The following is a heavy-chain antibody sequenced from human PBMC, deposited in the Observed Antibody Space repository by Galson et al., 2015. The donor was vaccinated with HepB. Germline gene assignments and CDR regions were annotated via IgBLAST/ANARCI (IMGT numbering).Heavy chain of an antibody. CDR3: ARGYTNDFITGTTDAFDI. CDR2: IYTSGST. D-gene: IGHD1-7*01. CDR1: GGSISSGSYY. Sequence: TLSLTCTVSGGSISSGSYYWSWIRQPAGKGLEWIGRIYTSGSTNYNPSLKSRVTISVDTSKNQFSLKLSSVTAADTAVYYCARGYTNDFITGTTDAFDIWGQGTMVTVSS. V-gene: IGHV4-61*02. J-gene: IGHJ3*02.